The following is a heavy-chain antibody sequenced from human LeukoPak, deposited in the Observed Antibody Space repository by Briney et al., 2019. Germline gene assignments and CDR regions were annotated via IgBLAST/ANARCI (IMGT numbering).Heavy chain of an antibody. V-gene: IGHV4-34*01. J-gene: IGHJ4*02. CDR3: ARRLAEAGKNFDY. CDR2: IYHSGNT. D-gene: IGHD6-19*01. Sequence: SETLSLTCAVYGGSFSGYYWGWIRQPPGKGLEWIGNIYHSGNTYYNPSLKSRVTVSVDTSKNQFSLKLSSVTAADTAVYYCARRLAEAGKNFDYWGQGTLVTVSS. CDR1: GGSFSGYY.